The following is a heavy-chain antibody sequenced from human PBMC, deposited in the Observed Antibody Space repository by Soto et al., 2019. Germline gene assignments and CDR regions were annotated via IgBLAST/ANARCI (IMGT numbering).Heavy chain of an antibody. J-gene: IGHJ5*02. CDR2: FDPEDGET. CDR1: GYTLTELS. CDR3: ATDFDSSSWYGWFDP. V-gene: IGHV1-24*01. Sequence: ASVKVSCKVSGYTLTELSMHWVRQAPGKGLEWMGGFDPEDGETIYAQKFQGRVTMTEDTSTDTAYMELSSLRSEDTAVYYCATDFDSSSWYGWFDPWGQGTLVTVSS. D-gene: IGHD6-13*01.